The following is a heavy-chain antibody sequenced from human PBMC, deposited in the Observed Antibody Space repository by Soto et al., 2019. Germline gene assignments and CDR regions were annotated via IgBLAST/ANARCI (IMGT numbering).Heavy chain of an antibody. CDR2: IYPGESDT. Sequence: PEESMKISWKGSAYSFTSYLIGWVRPMPGKGLEWMGIIYPGESDTRYSTSFQGQVTISADKSISTAYLQWSSLKASDTAMYYCASLLVALKGGYADYDYYYGMDGWAQGPTVTVPS. V-gene: IGHV5-51*01. CDR1: AYSFTSYL. D-gene: IGHD5-12*01. CDR3: ASLLVALKGGYADYDYYYGMDG. J-gene: IGHJ6*02.